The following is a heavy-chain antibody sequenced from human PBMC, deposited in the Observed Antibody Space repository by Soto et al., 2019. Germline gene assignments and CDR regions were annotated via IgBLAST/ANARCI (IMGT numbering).Heavy chain of an antibody. V-gene: IGHV4-38-2*01. CDR1: GYSISSGYY. CDR3: ARYSSSYFDY. CDR2: LYHSGIS. D-gene: IGHD6-6*01. Sequence: LSLTCAVSGYSISSGYYWGWIRQPPGKGLEWIGYLYHSGISDYNPSLKSRVTISVDTSKNQFSLKVRSVTAADTAVYYCARYSSSYFDYWGQGSRVTVSS. J-gene: IGHJ4*02.